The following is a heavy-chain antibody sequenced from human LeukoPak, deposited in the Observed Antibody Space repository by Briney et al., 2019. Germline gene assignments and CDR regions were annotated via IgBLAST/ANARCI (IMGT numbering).Heavy chain of an antibody. D-gene: IGHD2-2*01. CDR3: ARNAVGGGSILVAGYGFDI. J-gene: IGHJ3*02. CDR2: IHYSGST. Sequence: PSETLSLTCTVSGGSISSSSYYWGWIRQPPGKGLEWIGSIHYSGSTNYNPSLKSRVTISVDTSKNQFSLKLSSVTAADTAVYCCARNAVGGGSILVAGYGFDIWGQGTMVTVSS. CDR1: GGSISSSSYY. V-gene: IGHV4-39*07.